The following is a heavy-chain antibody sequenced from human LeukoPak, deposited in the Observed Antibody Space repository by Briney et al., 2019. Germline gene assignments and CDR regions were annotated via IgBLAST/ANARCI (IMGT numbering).Heavy chain of an antibody. D-gene: IGHD3-10*01. V-gene: IGHV1-2*04. Sequence: ASVNVSCKASGYTFTGYYMHWVRQAPGQGLEWMGWINPNSGGTNYAQKFQGWVTMTRDTSISTAYMELSRLRSDDTAVYYCARAEGLLWPLDYWGQGTLVTVSS. CDR3: ARAEGLLWPLDY. J-gene: IGHJ4*02. CDR1: GYTFTGYY. CDR2: INPNSGGT.